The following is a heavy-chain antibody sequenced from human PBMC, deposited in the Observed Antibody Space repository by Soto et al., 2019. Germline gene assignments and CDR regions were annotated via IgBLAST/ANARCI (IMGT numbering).Heavy chain of an antibody. V-gene: IGHV2-5*02. D-gene: IGHD4-17*01. Sequence: QITLKESGPTLVKPTQTLTLTCTFSGFSLSTSGVGVGWIRQPPGKALEWLALIDWDDDKRYSPSLKSRLTVTKYTPKTQVVLAMTNMDPVDTATDYCTHISTTVTTHWGQGTLVIVSS. CDR1: GFSLSTSGVG. CDR3: THISTTVTTH. J-gene: IGHJ4*02. CDR2: IDWDDDK.